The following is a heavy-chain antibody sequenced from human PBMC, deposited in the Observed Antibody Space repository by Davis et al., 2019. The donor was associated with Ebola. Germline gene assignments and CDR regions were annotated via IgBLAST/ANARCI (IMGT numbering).Heavy chain of an antibody. D-gene: IGHD4-17*01. CDR1: GGSISSGGYY. Sequence: MPSETLSLTCTVSGGSISSGGYYWSWIRQHPGKGLEWIGYIYYSGSTYYNPSLKSRVTISVDTSKNQFSLKLSSVTAADTAVYYCARGVTVTTIIYYYYGMDVWGQGTTVTVSS. V-gene: IGHV4-31*03. CDR2: IYYSGST. CDR3: ARGVTVTTIIYYYYGMDV. J-gene: IGHJ6*02.